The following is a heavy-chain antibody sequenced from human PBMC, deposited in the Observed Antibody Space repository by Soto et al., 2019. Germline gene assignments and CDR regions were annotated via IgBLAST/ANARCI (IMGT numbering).Heavy chain of an antibody. D-gene: IGHD3-10*01. CDR2: IYHSGST. J-gene: IGHJ5*02. Sequence: PSETLSLTCAVSGGSISSGGYFWSWIRQPPGKGLEWIGYIYHSGSTYYNPSLKSRVSISVDRSKNQFSLKLSSVTAADTAVYYYDSHTGGWFDPWGQGTLVTVSS. CDR1: GGSISSGGYF. V-gene: IGHV4-30-2*01. CDR3: DSHTGGWFDP.